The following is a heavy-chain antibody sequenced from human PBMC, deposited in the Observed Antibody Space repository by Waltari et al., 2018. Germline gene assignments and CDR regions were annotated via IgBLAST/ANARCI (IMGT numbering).Heavy chain of an antibody. D-gene: IGHD3-22*01. CDR3: VKIPDSSGYYPSYYFDY. Sequence: QVQLVESGGGVVQPGRSLSLSCAASGFTFSSYGMHWVRQAPGQGLEWVAVISYDGSNKYYADSVKGRFTISRDNSKNTLYLQMNSLRAEDTAVYYCVKIPDSSGYYPSYYFDYWGQGTLVTVSS. V-gene: IGHV3-30*18. J-gene: IGHJ4*02. CDR2: ISYDGSNK. CDR1: GFTFSSYG.